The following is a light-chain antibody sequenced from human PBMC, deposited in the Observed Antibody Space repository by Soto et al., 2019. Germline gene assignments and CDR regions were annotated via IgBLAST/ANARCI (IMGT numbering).Light chain of an antibody. Sequence: DIQMTQSPSSLSASVGDRVTITCRASQSIVTYLNWYLQKPGKAPKLLIYAASNLQSGVPLRFSGSGSGTDFTLTISSLEPEDFATYYCQESYSFLWGTCGQGTKVDIK. V-gene: IGKV1-39*01. CDR3: QESYSFLWGT. CDR2: AAS. CDR1: QSIVTY. J-gene: IGKJ1*01.